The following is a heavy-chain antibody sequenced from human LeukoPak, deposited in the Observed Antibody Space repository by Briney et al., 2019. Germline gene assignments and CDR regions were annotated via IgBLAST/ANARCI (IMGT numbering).Heavy chain of an antibody. CDR2: IYYSGST. CDR1: GGSISSSSYY. D-gene: IGHD1-26*01. CDR3: ARGWAEQGLYMDV. J-gene: IGHJ6*03. Sequence: SETLSLTCTVSGGSISSSSYYWGWIRQPPGKGLEWIGSIYYSGSTNYNPSLKSRVTISVDTSKSQFSLKLSSVTAADTAVYYCARGWAEQGLYMDVWGKGTTVTVSS. V-gene: IGHV4-39*07.